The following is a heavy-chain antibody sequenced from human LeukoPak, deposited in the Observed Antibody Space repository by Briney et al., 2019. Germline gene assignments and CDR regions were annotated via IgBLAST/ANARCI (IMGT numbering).Heavy chain of an antibody. CDR1: AGSFSGYY. V-gene: IGHV4-34*01. J-gene: IGHJ5*02. CDR3: ARGLTVYDYIRGSYRYRSWFDP. Sequence: SETLSLTCAVYAGSFSGYYWSWIRQPPGKGLEWIGEINHSGSTNYNPSLKSRVTISVDTSKNQFSLKLSSVTAADTAVYYCARGLTVYDYIRGSYRYRSWFDPWGQGTLVTISS. CDR2: INHSGST. D-gene: IGHD3-16*02.